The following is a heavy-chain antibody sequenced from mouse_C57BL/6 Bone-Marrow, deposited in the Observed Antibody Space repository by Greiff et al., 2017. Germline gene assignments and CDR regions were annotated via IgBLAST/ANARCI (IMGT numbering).Heavy chain of an antibody. Sequence: VQLQQSGAELVKPGASVKLSCTASGFNIKDYYMNWVKQRTEQGLEWIGRIDPEDGETKYAPKFQGKATITADTSSNTAYLQLSSLTSEDTAVYYCARLYGNFAYWGQGTLVTVSA. J-gene: IGHJ3*01. CDR2: IDPEDGET. D-gene: IGHD2-1*01. CDR1: GFNIKDYY. CDR3: ARLYGNFAY. V-gene: IGHV14-2*01.